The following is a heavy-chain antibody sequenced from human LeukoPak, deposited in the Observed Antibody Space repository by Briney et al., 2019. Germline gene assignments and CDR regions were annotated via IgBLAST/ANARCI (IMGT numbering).Heavy chain of an antibody. CDR3: ARTMVRGVIGYYYYYLDV. CDR1: GYSFTSYW. V-gene: IGHV5-51*01. D-gene: IGHD3-10*01. J-gene: IGHJ6*03. CDR2: IYPGDSDT. Sequence: GESLKISCKGSGYSFTSYWIGWARQMPGKGLEWMGIIYPGDSDTRYGPSFQGQVTISADKSISTAYLQWSSLKASDTAMYYCARTMVRGVIGYYYYYLDVWGKGTTVTISS.